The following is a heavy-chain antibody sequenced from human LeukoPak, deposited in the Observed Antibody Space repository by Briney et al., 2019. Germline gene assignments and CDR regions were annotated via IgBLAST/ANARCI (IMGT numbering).Heavy chain of an antibody. Sequence: PSETLSLTCAVYGGSFSGYYWSWIRQPPGKGLEWIGEINHSGSTNYNPSLKSRVTISVDTSKNQFSLKLSSVTAADTAVYYCARLTWIHYYFDYWGQGTLVTVSS. D-gene: IGHD5-12*01. CDR2: INHSGST. CDR3: ARLTWIHYYFDY. J-gene: IGHJ4*02. V-gene: IGHV4-34*01. CDR1: GGSFSGYY.